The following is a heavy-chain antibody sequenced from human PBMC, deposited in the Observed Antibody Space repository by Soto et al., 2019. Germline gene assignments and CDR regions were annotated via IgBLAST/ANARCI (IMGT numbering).Heavy chain of an antibody. CDR1: GFTFDDYA. J-gene: IGHJ4*02. CDR2: ISWNSGSI. Sequence: GGSLRLSCAASGFTFDDYAMHWVRQAPGRGLEWVSGISWNSGSIGYADSVKGRFTISRDNSENTLYLQMNSLRGEDTAVYYCAKGQVAAVVDFWGQGALVTVSS. CDR3: AKGQVAAVVDF. V-gene: IGHV3-9*01. D-gene: IGHD6-13*01.